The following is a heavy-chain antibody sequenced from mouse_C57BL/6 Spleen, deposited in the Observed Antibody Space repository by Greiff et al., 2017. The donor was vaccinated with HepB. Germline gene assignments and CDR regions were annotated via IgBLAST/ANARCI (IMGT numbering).Heavy chain of an antibody. D-gene: IGHD2-5*01. V-gene: IGHV3-1*01. CDR2: ISYSGST. J-gene: IGHJ2*01. CDR1: GYSITSGYD. Sequence: EVQLQESGPGMVKPSQSLSLTCTVTGYSITSGYDWHWIRHFPGNKLEWMGYISYSGSTNYNPSLKSRISITHDTSKNHFFLKLNSVTTEDTATYYCARGSNSRYFDYWGQGTTLTVSS. CDR3: ARGSNSRYFDY.